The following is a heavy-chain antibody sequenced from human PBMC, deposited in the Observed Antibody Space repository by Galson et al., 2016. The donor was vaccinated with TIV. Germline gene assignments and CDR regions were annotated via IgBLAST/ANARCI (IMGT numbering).Heavy chain of an antibody. Sequence: SLRLSCAASGFTFSSYWMHWVRQAPGKGLVWVSHINSDGSSTSYADSVKGRFTISRDNAKNKLYLQMNSLGVEDTAVYYCAGDPWGTTMVTGGMDVWGQGTTVTVSS. D-gene: IGHD5-18*01. V-gene: IGHV3-74*01. CDR3: AGDPWGTTMVTGGMDV. CDR2: INSDGSST. J-gene: IGHJ6*02. CDR1: GFTFSSYW.